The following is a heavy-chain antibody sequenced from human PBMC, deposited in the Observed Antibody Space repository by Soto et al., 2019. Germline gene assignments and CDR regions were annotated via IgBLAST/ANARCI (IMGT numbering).Heavy chain of an antibody. J-gene: IGHJ5*02. CDR1: GFTFSSYD. V-gene: IGHV3-13*01. Sequence: GGSLRLSCAASGFTFSSYDMHWVRQATGKGLEWVSAIGTAGDTYYPGSVKGRFTISRENAKNSLYLQMNSLRAEDTAVYYCARGRGYSYGYDHRWFDPWGQGTLVTVSS. CDR2: IGTAGDT. CDR3: ARGRGYSYGYDHRWFDP. D-gene: IGHD5-18*01.